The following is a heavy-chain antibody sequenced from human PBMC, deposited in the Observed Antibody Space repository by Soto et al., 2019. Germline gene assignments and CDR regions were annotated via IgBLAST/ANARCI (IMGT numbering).Heavy chain of an antibody. Sequence: QVQLVQSGAEVKKPGSSVKVSCQASGGSFSDYAISWVRQAPGQGLEWMGGIIPMLGIADNAQKLQGRVIITAEEYPGTVYMALSSLRSEDTAVYYCARAGDYYDSSGFQRDYHYYGMDVWGQGTTVTVAS. D-gene: IGHD3-22*01. CDR2: IIPMLGIA. CDR1: GGSFSDYA. J-gene: IGHJ6*02. CDR3: ARAGDYYDSSGFQRDYHYYGMDV. V-gene: IGHV1-69*01.